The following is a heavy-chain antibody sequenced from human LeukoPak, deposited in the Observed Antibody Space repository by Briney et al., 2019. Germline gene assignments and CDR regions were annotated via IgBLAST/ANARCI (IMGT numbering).Heavy chain of an antibody. Sequence: ASVKVSCKASGYTFTAFYMHWVRQAPGQGLEWMGWINPNSGGTNYAQKFQGRVTMTRDTSMSTAYMELSRLRSDDTAVYYCARDIVMYTSASGYWGQGTLVTVSS. D-gene: IGHD6-19*01. J-gene: IGHJ4*02. CDR3: ARDIVMYTSASGY. CDR2: INPNSGGT. V-gene: IGHV1-2*02. CDR1: GYTFTAFY.